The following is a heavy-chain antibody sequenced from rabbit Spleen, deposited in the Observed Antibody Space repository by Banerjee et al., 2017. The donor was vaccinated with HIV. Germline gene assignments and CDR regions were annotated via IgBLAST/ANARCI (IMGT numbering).Heavy chain of an antibody. J-gene: IGHJ6*01. CDR1: GFSFSGSYY. CDR2: IGPDYGSI. V-gene: IGHV1S45*01. D-gene: IGHD1-1*01. CDR3: ARDTSSSFSSYGMDL. Sequence: QEQLEESGGDLVQPEGSLTLTCTASGFSFSGSYYLCWVRQAPGKGLEWIACIGPDYGSIDYASWAKGRFTISKTSSTTVTLQMTGLTAADTATYFCARDTSSSFSSYGMDLWGQGTLVTVS.